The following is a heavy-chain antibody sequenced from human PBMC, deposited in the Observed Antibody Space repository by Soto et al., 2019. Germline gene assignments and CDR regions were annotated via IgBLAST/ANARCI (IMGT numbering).Heavy chain of an antibody. J-gene: IGHJ4*02. D-gene: IGHD3-10*01. Sequence: QVQLQESGPGLVKPSETLSLTCTVSGGSISSYYWSWIRQPPGKGLEWIGYIYYSGSTNYNPSLKRRATXXVXTXXNQFSLKLNSMTAADTAVYYCARHNYGSGSTYFDYWGQGTLVTVSS. CDR3: ARHNYGSGSTYFDY. V-gene: IGHV4-59*08. CDR2: IYYSGST. CDR1: GGSISSYY.